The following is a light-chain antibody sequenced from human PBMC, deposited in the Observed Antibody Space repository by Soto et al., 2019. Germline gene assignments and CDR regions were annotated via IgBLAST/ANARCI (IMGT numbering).Light chain of an antibody. Sequence: QSALTQPPSESGSPGQSVTISCTGTSSDVGGYTYVSWYQQHPGKAPKLIIYEVSERPSGVPDRFSGSKSGNTASLAVSGLQAADEADYYCSSYAGNKNVVFGGGTKLTVL. CDR2: EVS. V-gene: IGLV2-8*01. CDR1: SSDVGGYTY. CDR3: SSYAGNKNVV. J-gene: IGLJ2*01.